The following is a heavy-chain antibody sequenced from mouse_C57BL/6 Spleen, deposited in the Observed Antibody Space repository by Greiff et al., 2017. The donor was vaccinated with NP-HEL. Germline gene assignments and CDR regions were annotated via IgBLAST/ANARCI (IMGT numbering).Heavy chain of an antibody. D-gene: IGHD2-3*01. J-gene: IGHJ2*01. CDR2: INPYNGGT. CDR1: GYTFTDYY. CDR3: ARQGYDGYTHFDY. V-gene: IGHV1-19*01. Sequence: VQLQQSGPVLVKPGASVKMSCKASGYTFTDYYMNWVKQSHGKSLEWIGVINPYNGGTSYNQKFKGKATLTVDKSSSTAYMELNSLTSEDSAVYYCARQGYDGYTHFDYWGQGTTLTVSS.